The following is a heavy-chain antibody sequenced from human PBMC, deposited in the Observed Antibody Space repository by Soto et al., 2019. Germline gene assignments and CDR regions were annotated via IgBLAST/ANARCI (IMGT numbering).Heavy chain of an antibody. CDR2: INPNSGGT. CDR3: ARGYDILNGYWTIYYYYGMDV. Sequence: ASVKVSCKASGDTFSFYTMHWVRQAPGQGLEWMGWINPNSGGTNYAQKFQGWVTMTRDTSISTAYMELSRLRSDDTAVYYCARGYDILNGYWTIYYYYGMDVWGQGTTVTVSS. V-gene: IGHV1-2*04. CDR1: GDTFSFYT. J-gene: IGHJ6*02. D-gene: IGHD3-9*01.